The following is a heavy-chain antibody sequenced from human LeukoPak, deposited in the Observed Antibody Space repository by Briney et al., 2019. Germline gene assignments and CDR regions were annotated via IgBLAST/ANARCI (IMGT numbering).Heavy chain of an antibody. CDR1: GGSISSYY. D-gene: IGHD4-17*01. CDR2: IYTSGST. J-gene: IGHJ5*02. V-gene: IGHV4-4*07. Sequence: SETLSLTCTVSGGSISSYYWSWIRQPAGKGLEWIRRIYTSGSTNYNPSLRSRVTMSVDTSKNQFSLKLSSVTAADTAVYYCARDDSYGDYVHWFDPWGQGTLVTVSS. CDR3: ARDDSYGDYVHWFDP.